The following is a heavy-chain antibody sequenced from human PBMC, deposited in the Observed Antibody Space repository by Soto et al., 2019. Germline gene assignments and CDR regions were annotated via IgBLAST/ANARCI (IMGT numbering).Heavy chain of an antibody. J-gene: IGHJ6*02. Sequence: GGSLRLSCAASGFTFSSYAMSWVRQAPGKGLEWVSAISGSGGSTYYADSVKGRFTISRDNSKNTLYLQMNSLRAEDTAVYYCAKGGSSSWGYYYGMDVWGQGTTVTVSS. CDR3: AKGGSSSWGYYYGMDV. CDR1: GFTFSSYA. CDR2: ISGSGGST. V-gene: IGHV3-23*01. D-gene: IGHD6-13*01.